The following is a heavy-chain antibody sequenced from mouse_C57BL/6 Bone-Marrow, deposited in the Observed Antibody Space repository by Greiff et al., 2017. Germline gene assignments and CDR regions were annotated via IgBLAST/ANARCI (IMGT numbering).Heavy chain of an antibody. CDR1: GYTFTSYW. Sequence: QVQLQQPGAELVKPGASVKLSCKASGYTFTSYWMHWVKQRPGQGLEWIGMIHPNSGSTNYNEKFKSKATLTVDKSSSTAYMQLCSLTSEDSAVYYFARPLITTVVAHYAMDYWGQGTSVTGSS. V-gene: IGHV1-64*01. CDR2: IHPNSGST. CDR3: ARPLITTVVAHYAMDY. D-gene: IGHD1-1*01. J-gene: IGHJ4*01.